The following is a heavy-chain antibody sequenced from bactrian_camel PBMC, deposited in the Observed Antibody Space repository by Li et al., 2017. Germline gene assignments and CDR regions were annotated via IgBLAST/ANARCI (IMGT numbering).Heavy chain of an antibody. J-gene: IGHJ4*01. CDR1: RFSRPFRVYE. CDR3: AVQRPAGRCLSPSRGSHN. CDR2: IDNTFAT. D-gene: IGHD4*01. Sequence: VQLVESGGASVEAGGSLRLACTASRFSRPFRVYEMQWYRRVPGKEREWVATIDNTFATRYPDSVKGRFTISRVNDKSASYLQMNDLKTEDTATYVCAVQRPAGRCLSPSRGSHNWGQGTQVTVS. V-gene: IGHV3S53*01.